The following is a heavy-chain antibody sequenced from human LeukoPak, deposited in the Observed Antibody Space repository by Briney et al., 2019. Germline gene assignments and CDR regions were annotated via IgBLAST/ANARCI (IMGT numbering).Heavy chain of an antibody. CDR3: ARGGETAETELDS. CDR2: INSDGSSA. V-gene: IGHV3-74*01. CDR1: GFTFRNYW. Sequence: GGSLRLSCAASGFTFRNYWMHWVRQAPGKGLVWVSHINSDGSSATYADSVKGRITISRDNAKNTLFLQLSRLRVEDTAVYYCARGGETAETELDSWGQGTQVTVSP. D-gene: IGHD2-21*01. J-gene: IGHJ4*02.